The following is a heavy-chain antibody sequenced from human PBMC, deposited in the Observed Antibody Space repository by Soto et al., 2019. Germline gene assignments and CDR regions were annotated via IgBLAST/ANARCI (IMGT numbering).Heavy chain of an antibody. D-gene: IGHD3-10*01. V-gene: IGHV4-39*01. J-gene: IGHJ4*02. CDR2: IFYSGST. Sequence: SETLSLTCTVSGGSISSSIYYGGWIRRPPGKGLEWIGSIFYSGSTYYNPSLKSRVTISVVTSKNQFSLKLSSVTAADTAVYYCARARRFYGSGTRYFDYWGQGTLVTVSS. CDR3: ARARRFYGSGTRYFDY. CDR1: GGSISSSIYY.